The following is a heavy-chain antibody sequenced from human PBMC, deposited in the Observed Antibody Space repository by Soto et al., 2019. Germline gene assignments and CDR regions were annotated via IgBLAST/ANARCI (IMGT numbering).Heavy chain of an antibody. Sequence: ASVKVSCKASGGTFSSYAISWVRQAPGQGLEWMGGIIPIFGTANYARKFQGRVTITADESTSTAYMELSSLRSEDTAVYYCAQGLTYYYDSSGYFDIWGQGTMVTVSS. CDR3: AQGLTYYYDSSGYFDI. V-gene: IGHV1-69*13. J-gene: IGHJ3*02. CDR2: IIPIFGTA. D-gene: IGHD3-22*01. CDR1: GGTFSSYA.